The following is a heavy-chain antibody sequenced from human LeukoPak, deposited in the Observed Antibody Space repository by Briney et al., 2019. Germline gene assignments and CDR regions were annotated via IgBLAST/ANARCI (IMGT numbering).Heavy chain of an antibody. CDR2: ISYDGSNK. CDR1: GFTFSSYA. D-gene: IGHD5-18*01. V-gene: IGHV3-30*04. Sequence: GGSLRLSCAASGFTFSSYAMHWVRQAPDKGLEWVAVISYDGSNKYYADSVKGRFTISRDNSKNTLYLQMNSLRAEDAAVYYCARTYIRGYSYGVLGYWGQGTLVTVSS. J-gene: IGHJ4*02. CDR3: ARTYIRGYSYGVLGY.